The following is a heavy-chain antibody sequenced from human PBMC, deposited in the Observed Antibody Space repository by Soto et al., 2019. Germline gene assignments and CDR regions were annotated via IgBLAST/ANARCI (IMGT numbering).Heavy chain of an antibody. CDR1: GDSISSYY. Sequence: SETLSLTCTVSGDSISSYYWSWIRQPPGKGLEWIGYIYYSGSTNYNPSLKSRVTISVDTSKNQFSLKLSSVTAADTAVYYCAKIGGYYGVSYNWFDPWGQGTLVTVSS. J-gene: IGHJ5*02. CDR3: AKIGGYYGVSYNWFDP. V-gene: IGHV4-59*08. D-gene: IGHD1-26*01. CDR2: IYYSGST.